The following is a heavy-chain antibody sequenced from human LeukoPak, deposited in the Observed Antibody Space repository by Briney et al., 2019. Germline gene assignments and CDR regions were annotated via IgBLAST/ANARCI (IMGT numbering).Heavy chain of an antibody. Sequence: GRSLRLSCAASGFTFSSYGMHWVRQAPGKGLEWVAVISYDGSNKYYADSVKGRFTIYRDNSKNTLYLQMNSLRAGDTAVYYCAKDSGYSSGWSDYWGQGTLVTVSS. D-gene: IGHD6-19*01. J-gene: IGHJ4*02. CDR3: AKDSGYSSGWSDY. CDR2: ISYDGSNK. V-gene: IGHV3-30*18. CDR1: GFTFSSYG.